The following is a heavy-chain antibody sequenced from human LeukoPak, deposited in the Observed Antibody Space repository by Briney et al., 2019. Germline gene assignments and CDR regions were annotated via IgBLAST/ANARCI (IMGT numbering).Heavy chain of an antibody. CDR3: ARGPTISETGYFDY. J-gene: IGHJ4*03. CDR2: VNHRGDT. Sequence: PGGSLRLSCAASGFTFSSYAMIWVRQSPGKGLQWIAEVNHRGDTNYNPSVKGRVPISVDTSKNQFSLKVTSLTAADTAVYYCARGPTISETGYFDYWGQGTLVTVSS. V-gene: IGHV4-34*01. D-gene: IGHD1-1*01. CDR1: GFTFSSYA.